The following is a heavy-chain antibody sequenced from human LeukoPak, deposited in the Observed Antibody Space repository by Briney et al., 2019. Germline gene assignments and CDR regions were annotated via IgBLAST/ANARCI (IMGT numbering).Heavy chain of an antibody. CDR3: ARDYDILTGYDYGMDV. CDR2: IYHSGST. Sequence: SGTLSLTCAVSGGSISSSNLWSWVRQPPGKGLEWIGEIYHSGSTNYNPSLKSRVTISVDKSKNQFSLKLSSVTAADTAVYYCARDYDILTGYDYGMDVWGQGTTVTVSS. V-gene: IGHV4-4*02. D-gene: IGHD3-9*01. J-gene: IGHJ6*02. CDR1: GGSISSSNL.